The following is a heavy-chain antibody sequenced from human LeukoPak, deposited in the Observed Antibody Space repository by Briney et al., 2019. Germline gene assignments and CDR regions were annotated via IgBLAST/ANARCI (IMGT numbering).Heavy chain of an antibody. CDR2: IKSKTDGGTT. V-gene: IGHV3-15*01. Sequence: GGSLRLSCAASGFTFSNAWMSWVRQAPGKGLEWVGRIKSKTDGGTTDYAAPVKGRFTISRDDSKNTLYLQMKSLRVEDTAVYYCARAGVGAIYYFDYWGQGTLVTVSS. D-gene: IGHD1-26*01. J-gene: IGHJ4*02. CDR1: GFTFSNAW. CDR3: ARAGVGAIYYFDY.